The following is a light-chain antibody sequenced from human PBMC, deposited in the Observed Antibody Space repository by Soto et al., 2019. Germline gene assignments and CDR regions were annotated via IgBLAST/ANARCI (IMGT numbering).Light chain of an antibody. V-gene: IGKV1-5*03. CDR3: QQYSAYPLT. J-gene: IGKJ4*01. CDR2: WAS. CDR1: QNINGY. Sequence: DIQLTQSPSSLSASVGDRVTINCRASQNINGYLAWYQQKPGKAPKLLIYWASSLISGVPSRFTGGESGTEFTLTISSLQPDDFATYYCQQYSAYPLTFGGGTKVDVK.